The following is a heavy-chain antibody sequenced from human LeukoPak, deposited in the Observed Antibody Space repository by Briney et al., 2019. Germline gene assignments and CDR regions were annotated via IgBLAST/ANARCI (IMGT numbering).Heavy chain of an antibody. J-gene: IGHJ2*01. CDR1: GYSISSGYQ. Sequence: SETLSLTCGVSGYSISSGYQWAWIRQSPGKGLEWIGSIYHSGSAHYNPSLKSRVTISVETSKNQFSLKLSSVTAADTAVYYCARVRIVVVTARSLRWYFDLWGRGTLVTVSS. D-gene: IGHD2-21*02. CDR3: ARVRIVVVTARSLRWYFDL. CDR2: IYHSGSA. V-gene: IGHV4-38-2*01.